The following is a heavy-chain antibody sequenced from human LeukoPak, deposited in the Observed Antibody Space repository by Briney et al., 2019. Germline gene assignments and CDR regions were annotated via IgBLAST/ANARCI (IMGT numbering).Heavy chain of an antibody. D-gene: IGHD6-13*01. CDR2: ISSSGSTI. J-gene: IGHJ6*03. V-gene: IGHV3-48*03. CDR1: GFTFSSYE. CDR3: ARCIAAAGTYYYYMDV. Sequence: PGGTLRLSCAASGFTFSSYEMNWVRQAPGKGLEWVSYISSSGSTIYYADSVKGRFTISRDNAKNSLYLQMNSLRAEDTAVYYCARCIAAAGTYYYYMDVWGKGTTVTISS.